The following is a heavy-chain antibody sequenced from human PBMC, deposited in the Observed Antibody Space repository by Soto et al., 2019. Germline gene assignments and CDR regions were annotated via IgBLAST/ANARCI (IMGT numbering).Heavy chain of an antibody. Sequence: EVQLLESGGGLVQPGGSLRLSCAASGFTFSSYAMSWVRQAPGKGLEWVSAISGSGGSTYYADSVKGRFTISRDNSKNTLYLQMNSLRAEDTAVYYCAPFLYCSSTSCDGAWGQGTLVTVSS. CDR3: APFLYCSSTSCDGA. CDR2: ISGSGGST. V-gene: IGHV3-23*01. D-gene: IGHD2-2*01. J-gene: IGHJ5*02. CDR1: GFTFSSYA.